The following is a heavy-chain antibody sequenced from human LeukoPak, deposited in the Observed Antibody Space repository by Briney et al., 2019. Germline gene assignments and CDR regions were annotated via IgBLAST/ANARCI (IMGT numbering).Heavy chain of an antibody. CDR3: AREAMYGSTLYYYYGMDV. Sequence: GGSLRLSCAASGFTFSSYAMHWVRQAPDKGLEWVAVISYDGSNKYYADSVKGRFTISRDNSKNTLYLQMNSLRAEDTAVYYCAREAMYGSTLYYYYGMDVWGQGTTVTVSS. CDR2: ISYDGSNK. J-gene: IGHJ6*02. V-gene: IGHV3-30*04. D-gene: IGHD2-2*01. CDR1: GFTFSSYA.